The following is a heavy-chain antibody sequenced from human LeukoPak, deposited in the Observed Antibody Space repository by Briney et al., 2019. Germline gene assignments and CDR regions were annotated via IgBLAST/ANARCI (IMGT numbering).Heavy chain of an antibody. V-gene: IGHV3-21*01. CDR1: GFTFSSYS. CDR3: ARDPQPWYSSLSPYYFDY. J-gene: IGHJ4*02. Sequence: PGGSLRLSCAASGFTFSSYSMNWVRQAPGKGLEWVSSISSSSSYIYYADSVKGRLTISRDNAKNSLYLQMNSLRAEDTAVYYCARDPQPWYSSLSPYYFDYWGQGTLVTVSS. CDR2: ISSSSSYI. D-gene: IGHD6-6*01.